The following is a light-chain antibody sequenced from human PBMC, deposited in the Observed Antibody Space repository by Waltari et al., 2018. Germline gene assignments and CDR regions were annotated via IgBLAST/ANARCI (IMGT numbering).Light chain of an antibody. CDR2: RAS. J-gene: IGKJ3*01. V-gene: IGKV3-11*01. CDR3: QQRSKWPLT. Sequence: EIVLTQSPATLSLSPGETATLSCRASQNVDTYFAWYQQKPGQAPRLLIYRASCWATGVPARFSGGGSGADFTLTISGLEPEDFAVYYCQQRSKWPLTFGPGTKVDIK. CDR1: QNVDTY.